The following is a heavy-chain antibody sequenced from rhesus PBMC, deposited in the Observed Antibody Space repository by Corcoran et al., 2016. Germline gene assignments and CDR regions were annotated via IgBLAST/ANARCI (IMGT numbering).Heavy chain of an antibody. CDR2: KINKPKSSTT. J-gene: IGHJ6*01. CDR1: GFTFSNYY. V-gene: IGHV3-20*01. CDR3: TKHSRGLDS. Sequence: EVRLVESGGGLVQPGGSLRLSCAASGFTFSNYYMHWVHQVQGKGLEWEGLKINKPKSSTTEYAAAVKGRFTISRDDSKNTLYLQMSSLKTEDTALYYCTKHSRGLDSWGQGVVVTVSS.